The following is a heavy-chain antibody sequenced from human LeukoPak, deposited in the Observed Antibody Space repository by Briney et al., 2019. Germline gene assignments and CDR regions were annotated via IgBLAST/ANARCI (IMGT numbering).Heavy chain of an antibody. D-gene: IGHD3-16*02. CDR3: ASHYSSGSYRYAGSFDS. J-gene: IGHJ4*02. CDR1: GGSFSDYY. CDR2: INHSGTT. Sequence: SETLSLTCAVYGGSFSDYYWSWIRQPPGKGLEWIGEINHSGTTNYSPSLKSRVSISVDTSKNQFSLKLNSVTAADAAMYYCASHYSSGSYRYAGSFDSWGQGMLVNVSS. V-gene: IGHV4-34*01.